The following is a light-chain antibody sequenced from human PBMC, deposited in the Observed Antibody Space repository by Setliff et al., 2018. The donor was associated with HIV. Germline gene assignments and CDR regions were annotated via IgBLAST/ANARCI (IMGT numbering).Light chain of an antibody. V-gene: IGLV1-51*01. CDR1: RSNIGDNS. J-gene: IGLJ3*02. CDR2: DNN. CDR3: GTWDASLSAGV. Sequence: QSALTQPPSVSAAPGQKVTMYCSGSRSNIGDNSVSWYQQFPGTAPKLLIYDNNKRPSGIPDRFSGSKSGTSATLGIPGLQTGDEADYYCGTWDASLSAGVFGGGTKVTVL.